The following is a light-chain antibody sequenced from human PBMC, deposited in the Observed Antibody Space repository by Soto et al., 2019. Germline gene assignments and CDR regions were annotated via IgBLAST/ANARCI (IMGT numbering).Light chain of an antibody. CDR3: QQTYNTPLT. V-gene: IGKV1-39*01. J-gene: IGKJ4*01. Sequence: IQMTQSPSSLSASVGDRVTITCRASQGIRNDLGWYQQKPGKAPKLLIYAASSLQSGVPSRFSGSGSGTDFTLTISSVQPADFATYYCQQTYNTPLTFGGGTKVDIK. CDR2: AAS. CDR1: QGIRND.